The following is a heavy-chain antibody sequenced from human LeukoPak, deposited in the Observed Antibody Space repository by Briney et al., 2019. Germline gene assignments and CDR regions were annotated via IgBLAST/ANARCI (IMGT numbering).Heavy chain of an antibody. Sequence: PGGSLRLSCAASGFTFSSYSVNWVRQAPGKGLEWVSSISSSSSYIYYADSVKGRFTISRDNAKNSLYLQMNSLRAEDTAVYYCASGAAAMADYWGQGTLVTVSS. CDR1: GFTFSSYS. CDR3: ASGAAAMADY. J-gene: IGHJ4*02. CDR2: ISSSSSYI. V-gene: IGHV3-21*01. D-gene: IGHD5-18*01.